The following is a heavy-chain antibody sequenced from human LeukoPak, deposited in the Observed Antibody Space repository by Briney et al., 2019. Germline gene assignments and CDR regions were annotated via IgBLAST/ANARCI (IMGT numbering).Heavy chain of an antibody. CDR3: ARAGWELLRRPQYFQH. D-gene: IGHD1-26*01. V-gene: IGHV4-34*01. J-gene: IGHJ1*01. CDR1: GGSFSGYY. CDR2: INHSGST. Sequence: PSETLSLTCAVYGGSFSGYYWSWIRQPPGKGLEWIGEINHSGSTNYNPSLKSRVTISVDTSKNQFSLKLSSVTAADTAVYYCARAGWELLRRPQYFQHWGQGTLVTVSS.